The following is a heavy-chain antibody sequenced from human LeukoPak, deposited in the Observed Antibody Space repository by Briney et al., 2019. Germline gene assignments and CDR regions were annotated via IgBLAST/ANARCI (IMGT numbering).Heavy chain of an antibody. CDR2: FDTEDGET. CDR3: ATDRDYDSSGYSGPYQLNY. V-gene: IGHV1-24*01. D-gene: IGHD3-22*01. J-gene: IGHJ4*02. Sequence: ASVKVSCKVSGYTLTELSMHWVRQAPGKGLEWMGGFDTEDGETIYAQKFQGRVTMTEDTSTDTAYMELSSLRSEDTAVYYCATDRDYDSSGYSGPYQLNYWGQGTLVTVSS. CDR1: GYTLTELS.